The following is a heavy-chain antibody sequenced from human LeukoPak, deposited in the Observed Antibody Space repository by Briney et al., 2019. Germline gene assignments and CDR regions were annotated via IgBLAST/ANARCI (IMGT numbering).Heavy chain of an antibody. CDR2: IYISGST. Sequence: KPSETLSLTCTVSGGSISSYYWSGVRQPAGEGLEWIGRIYISGSTNYNPSLKTRVTISIDKSKNQFSLKLSSVPAAATAVYYCARSITGTVFDYWGQGTLVTVSS. V-gene: IGHV4-4*07. CDR1: GGSISSYY. CDR3: ARSITGTVFDY. J-gene: IGHJ4*02. D-gene: IGHD1-7*01.